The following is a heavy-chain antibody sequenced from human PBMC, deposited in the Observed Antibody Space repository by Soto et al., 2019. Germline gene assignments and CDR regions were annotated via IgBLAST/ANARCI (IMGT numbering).Heavy chain of an antibody. CDR1: GYSFTSYW. J-gene: IGHJ4*02. D-gene: IGHD1-1*01. CDR3: ARHVVAARGWVEEPL. Sequence: EVQLVQSGAEVKKPGESLRISCKGSGYSFTSYWISWVRQMPGKDLEWMGRIDPTDSYTNYSPSFQGHVTISADKSISTAYLQWSSLKASDTAMYYCARHVVAARGWVEEPLWGQGTLVTVSS. V-gene: IGHV5-10-1*01. CDR2: IDPTDSYT.